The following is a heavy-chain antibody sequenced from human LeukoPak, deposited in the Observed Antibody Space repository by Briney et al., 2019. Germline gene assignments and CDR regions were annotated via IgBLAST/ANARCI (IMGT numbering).Heavy chain of an antibody. Sequence: GASVKVSCKASGYTFTSYAMNWVRQSPGQGLEWMGWINTNTGNPTYAQGFTGRFVFSLDTSVSTAYLQISSLKAEDTAVYYCARAEYYDILTDLDAFDIWGQGTMVTVSS. V-gene: IGHV7-4-1*02. CDR2: INTNTGNP. CDR3: ARAEYYDILTDLDAFDI. J-gene: IGHJ3*02. CDR1: GYTFTSYA. D-gene: IGHD3-9*01.